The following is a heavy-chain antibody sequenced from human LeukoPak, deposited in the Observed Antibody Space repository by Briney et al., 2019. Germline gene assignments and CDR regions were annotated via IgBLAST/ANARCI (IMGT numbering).Heavy chain of an antibody. V-gene: IGHV3-7*01. J-gene: IGHJ4*02. CDR1: GFTFSRYW. Sequence: PGGSLRLSCAASGFTFSRYWVSWVRQAPGKELEWVANIKQDGGEKGYVDSVKGRFTISRDNAENSVDLQMNSLRAEDTAVYYCARDVGSGWFDFWGQGTLVTVSS. D-gene: IGHD6-19*01. CDR2: IKQDGGEK. CDR3: ARDVGSGWFDF.